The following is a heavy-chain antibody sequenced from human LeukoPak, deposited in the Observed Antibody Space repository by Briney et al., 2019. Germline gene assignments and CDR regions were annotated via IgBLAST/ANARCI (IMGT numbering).Heavy chain of an antibody. Sequence: GGSLRLSCAASGFTFDDYGMSWVRQAPGKGLEWVSGINWNGDSTGYADSVKGRFTISRDNSKNTLYLQMNSLRAEDTAVYYCAKANWDDEYIFTNWGQGTLVTVSS. D-gene: IGHD1-1*01. V-gene: IGHV3-20*04. J-gene: IGHJ4*02. CDR2: INWNGDST. CDR3: AKANWDDEYIFTN. CDR1: GFTFDDYG.